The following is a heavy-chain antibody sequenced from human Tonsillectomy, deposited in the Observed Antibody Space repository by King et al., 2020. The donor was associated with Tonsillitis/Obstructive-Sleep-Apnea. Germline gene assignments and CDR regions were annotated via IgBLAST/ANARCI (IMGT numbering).Heavy chain of an antibody. Sequence: ITLKESGPTLVKPTQTLTLTCTFSGFSLSTSGVGVGWIRQPPGKALEWLALIYWDDDKRYSPSLKSRLTITKDTSKNQAVLTMINMDPVDTATYYCEHSLTNGSGAIWGQGTLVTVSS. J-gene: IGHJ4*02. CDR2: IYWDDDK. CDR1: GFSLSTSGVG. D-gene: IGHD3-10*01. V-gene: IGHV2-5*02. CDR3: EHSLTNGSGAI.